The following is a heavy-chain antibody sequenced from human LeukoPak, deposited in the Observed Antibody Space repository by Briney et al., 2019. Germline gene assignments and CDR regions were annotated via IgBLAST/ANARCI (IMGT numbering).Heavy chain of an antibody. CDR1: GFTFSSYA. CDR2: ISGSGGST. J-gene: IGHJ4*02. CDR3: AKDHDGCYYDSSGYMGYFDY. D-gene: IGHD3-22*01. Sequence: GGSLRLSCAASGFTFSSYAMSWVRQAPGKGLEWVSAISGSGGSTYYADSVKGRFTISRDNSKNTLYLQMNSLRAEDTAVYYCAKDHDGCYYDSSGYMGYFDYWGQGTLVTVSS. V-gene: IGHV3-23*01.